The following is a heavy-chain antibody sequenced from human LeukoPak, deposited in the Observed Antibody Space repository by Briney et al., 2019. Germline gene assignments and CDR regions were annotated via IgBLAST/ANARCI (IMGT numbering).Heavy chain of an antibody. CDR1: GDSIFGSSSY. Sequence: PSETLSLTCTVSGDSIFGSSSYWGWIRQPPGKGLEWIGSIYYSGSTNYNPSLKSRVTISVDTSKNQFSLKLSSVTAADTAVYYCARGTNNYDYYYYMDVWGKGTTVTVSS. V-gene: IGHV4-39*07. CDR2: IYYSGST. J-gene: IGHJ6*03. D-gene: IGHD2-8*01. CDR3: ARGTNNYDYYYYMDV.